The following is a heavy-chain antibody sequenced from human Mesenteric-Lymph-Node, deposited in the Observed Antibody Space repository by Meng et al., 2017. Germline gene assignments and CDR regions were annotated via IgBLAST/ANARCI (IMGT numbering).Heavy chain of an antibody. Sequence: VQLVEAGGGLVQPGGSLSLSCAASGFTFSSYARSWVRQAPGKGLEWVSAINGSGGSTYYAASVKGRFTISRDNSKNTLYLQMNSLRAEDTAVYYCARKSVWYFDLWGRGTLVTVSS. CDR1: GFTFSSYA. CDR2: INGSGGST. V-gene: IGHV3-23*04. CDR3: ARKSVWYFDL. J-gene: IGHJ2*01. D-gene: IGHD3-3*01.